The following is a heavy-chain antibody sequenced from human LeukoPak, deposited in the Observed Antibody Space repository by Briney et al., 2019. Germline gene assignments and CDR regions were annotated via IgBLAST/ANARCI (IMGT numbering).Heavy chain of an antibody. CDR1: GFIFNDFW. CDR2: ISGSGGST. D-gene: IGHD4-23*01. Sequence: GGSLRLSCTASGFIFNDFWMSWVRQAPGKGLEWVSAISGSGGSTYYADSVKGRFTISRDNSKNTLYLQMNSLRAEDTAVYYCAKDDYGGNGYWGQGTLVTVSS. CDR3: AKDDYGGNGY. J-gene: IGHJ4*02. V-gene: IGHV3-23*01.